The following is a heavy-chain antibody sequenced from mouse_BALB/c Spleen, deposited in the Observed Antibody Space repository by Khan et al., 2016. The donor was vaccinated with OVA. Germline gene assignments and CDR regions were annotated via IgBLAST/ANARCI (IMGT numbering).Heavy chain of an antibody. CDR3: AKLSHGNCCYYVMDY. D-gene: IGHD4-1*01. CDR2: IWGDGST. Sequence: QVQLKQSGPGLVAPSQSLSITCTVSGFSITSHGVSWVRQPPGKGLEWLGVIWGDGSTNYHSALISRLSISKDKSQSQVFLQLNSLQTDDTATYYCAKLSHGNCCYYVMDYWGQGTPVTVSS. V-gene: IGHV2-3*01. J-gene: IGHJ4*01. CDR1: GFSITSHG.